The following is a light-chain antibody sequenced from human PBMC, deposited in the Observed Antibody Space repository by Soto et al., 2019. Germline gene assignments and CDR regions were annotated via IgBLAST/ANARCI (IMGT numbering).Light chain of an antibody. J-gene: IGLJ3*02. V-gene: IGLV2-11*01. CDR1: SSDVGGYDY. CDR2: DVS. CDR3: CSYAGSYTFERV. Sequence: QSVLTQPRSVSGPPGQSVTISCTGTSSDVGGYDYVSWYQQHPGKAPKLIIYDVSKRPSGVPDRFSGSKSGNTASLTISGLQAEDEADYFCCSYAGSYTFERVFGGGTKVTVL.